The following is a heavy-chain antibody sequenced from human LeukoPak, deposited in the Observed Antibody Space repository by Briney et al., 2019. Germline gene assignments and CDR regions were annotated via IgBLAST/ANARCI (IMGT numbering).Heavy chain of an antibody. CDR3: ARTSGDMVRGVIDYYYYGMDV. CDR1: GYTFTGYY. Sequence: ASVKVSCKASGYTFTGYYMHWVRQAPGQGLEWMGWINPNSGGTNYAQKFQGGVTMTRDTSISTAYMGLSRLRSDDTAVYYSARTSGDMVRGVIDYYYYGMDVWGQGTTVTVSS. J-gene: IGHJ6*02. D-gene: IGHD3-10*01. V-gene: IGHV1-2*02. CDR2: INPNSGGT.